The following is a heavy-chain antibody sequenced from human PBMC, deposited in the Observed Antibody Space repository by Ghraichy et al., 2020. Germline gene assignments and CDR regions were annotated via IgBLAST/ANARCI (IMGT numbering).Heavy chain of an antibody. CDR3: ARAGYSSGWYYFDY. J-gene: IGHJ4*02. CDR1: GFTFSIYW. CDR2: INSDGSST. V-gene: IGHV3-74*01. D-gene: IGHD6-19*01. Sequence: SCAASGFTFSIYWMHWVRQAPGKGLVWVSRINSDGSSTNYADSVKGRFTISRDNAKNTLYLQMNSLRAEDTAVYYCARAGYSSGWYYFDYWGQGTLVTVSS.